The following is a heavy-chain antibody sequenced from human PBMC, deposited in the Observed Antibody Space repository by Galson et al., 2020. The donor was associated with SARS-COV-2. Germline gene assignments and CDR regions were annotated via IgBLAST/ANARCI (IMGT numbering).Heavy chain of an antibody. CDR1: GYTFTGYY. V-gene: IGHV1-2*02. D-gene: IGHD3-9*01. Sequence: ASVKVSCKASGYTFTGYYMHWVRQAPGQGLEWMGWINPNSGGTNYAQKFQGRVTMTRDTSISTAYMELSRLRSDDTAVYYCARETGYYQGYYMDVWGKGTTVTISS. J-gene: IGHJ6*03. CDR3: ARETGYYQGYYMDV. CDR2: INPNSGGT.